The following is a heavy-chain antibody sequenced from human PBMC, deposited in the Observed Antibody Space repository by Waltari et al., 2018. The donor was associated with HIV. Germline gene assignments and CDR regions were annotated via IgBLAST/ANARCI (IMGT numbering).Heavy chain of an antibody. CDR1: GGSIDYYY. J-gene: IGHJ6*02. D-gene: IGHD2-2*01. V-gene: IGHV4-59*08. CDR2: IYYSGST. Sequence: QVQLQESGPGLVKPSETLSLICIVSGGSIDYYYWSWIRQPPGKGLEWIGYIYYSGSTHSTPPPNSRVTITVNTPKNQFSLDLSSVTAADTAVYYCARQGCTRTSCQRRGGMDVWGQGTSVSVSS. CDR3: ARQGCTRTSCQRRGGMDV.